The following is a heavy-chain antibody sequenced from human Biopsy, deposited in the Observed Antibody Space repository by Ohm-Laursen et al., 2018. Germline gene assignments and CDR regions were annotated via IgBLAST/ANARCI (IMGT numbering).Heavy chain of an antibody. J-gene: IGHJ6*02. V-gene: IGHV1-69*01. D-gene: IGHD1-14*01. CDR2: IIGIFRTA. CDR1: GGTFSSSA. Sequence: SSVKVSCKASGGTFSSSAITWVRQAPGQGLEWMGGIIGIFRTAHYAQKFQGRVTITADEFMSTAYMELSSLTSDDTAVYYCARDRGISTLEPPRPFGMDVWGQGTTVTVSS. CDR3: ARDRGISTLEPPRPFGMDV.